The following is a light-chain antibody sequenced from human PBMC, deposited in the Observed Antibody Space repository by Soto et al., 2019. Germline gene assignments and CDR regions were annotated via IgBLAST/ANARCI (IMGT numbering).Light chain of an antibody. CDR3: SSYTSSSTLYV. CDR2: DVS. V-gene: IGLV2-14*01. J-gene: IGLJ1*01. Sequence: QSALNQPASVSGSPGQSSTISCTGNSSDVGGYNYVSWYQQHPGKAPKLMIYDVSNRPSGVSNRFSGSKSGNTASLTISGLQAEDEADYYCSSYTSSSTLYVFGTGTKVTVL. CDR1: SSDVGGYNY.